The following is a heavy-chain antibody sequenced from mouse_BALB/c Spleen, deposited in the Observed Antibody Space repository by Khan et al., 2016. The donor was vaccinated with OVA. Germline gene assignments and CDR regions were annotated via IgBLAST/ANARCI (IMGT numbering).Heavy chain of an antibody. V-gene: IGHV1S41*01. Sequence: DLVKPGASVKLSCKASGYTFTSYWINWIKQRPGQGLEWIGRIAPGSGSTYYNEMFKGKATLTVDTSYSTAYIQLSSLSSEDSAVYSCARENYYGRSCDAMDYWGQGTSVTVSS. D-gene: IGHD1-1*01. CDR3: ARENYYGRSCDAMDY. J-gene: IGHJ4*01. CDR1: GYTFTSYW. CDR2: IAPGSGST.